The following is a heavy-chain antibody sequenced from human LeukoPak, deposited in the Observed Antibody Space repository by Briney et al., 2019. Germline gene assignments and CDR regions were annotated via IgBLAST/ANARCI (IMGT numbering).Heavy chain of an antibody. J-gene: IGHJ4*02. CDR3: ARDLSIPYYFDY. CDR2: INPNSGGT. Sequence: ASVRVSCKASGYTFTGYYMHWVRQAPGQGLEWMGWINPNSGGTNYAQKFQGRVTMTRDTSISTAYMELSRLRSDDTAVYYCARDLSIPYYFDYWGQGTLVTVSS. D-gene: IGHD6-6*01. V-gene: IGHV1-2*02. CDR1: GYTFTGYY.